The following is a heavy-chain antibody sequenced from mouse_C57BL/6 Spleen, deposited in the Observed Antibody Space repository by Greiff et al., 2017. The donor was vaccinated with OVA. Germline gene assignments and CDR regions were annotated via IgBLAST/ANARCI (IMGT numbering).Heavy chain of an antibody. CDR3: ARAEYYGSNYLDY. V-gene: IGHV1-53*01. Sequence: QVQLKQPGTELVKPGASVKLSCKASGYTFTSYWMHWVKQRPGQGLEWIGNINPSNGGTNYNEKFKSKAKLTVDKSSSTAYMQLSSRTSEDSAFYYCARAEYYGSNYLDYWGQGTTLTVSS. D-gene: IGHD1-1*01. J-gene: IGHJ2*01. CDR1: GYTFTSYW. CDR2: INPSNGGT.